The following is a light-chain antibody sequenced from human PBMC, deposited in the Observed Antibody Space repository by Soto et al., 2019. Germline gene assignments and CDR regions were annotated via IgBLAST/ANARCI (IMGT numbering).Light chain of an antibody. V-gene: IGKV3-11*01. CDR2: DAS. CDR3: PQRAACSP. Sequence: LSQAPATLALSPPGRATRSFRASQSVSNYLAWYQQKPGQAPRLLIYDASYRVIRIADRLRGSGSGTAFPLTLTSLETEAFPVYYCPQRAACSPFRQGTRLEIK. CDR1: QSVSNY. J-gene: IGKJ5*01.